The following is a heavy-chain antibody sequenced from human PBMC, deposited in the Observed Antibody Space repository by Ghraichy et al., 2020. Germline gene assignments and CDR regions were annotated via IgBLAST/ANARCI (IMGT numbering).Heavy chain of an antibody. D-gene: IGHD3-22*01. J-gene: IGHJ4*02. CDR1: GGTFSSYA. CDR3: ARDAASYYDSSGYYAPRY. Sequence: SVKVSCKASGGTFSSYAISWVRQAPGQGLEWMGGIIPIFGTANYAQKFQGRVTITADESTSTAYMELSSLRSEDTAVYYCARDAASYYDSSGYYAPRYWGQGTLVTVSS. V-gene: IGHV1-69*13. CDR2: IIPIFGTA.